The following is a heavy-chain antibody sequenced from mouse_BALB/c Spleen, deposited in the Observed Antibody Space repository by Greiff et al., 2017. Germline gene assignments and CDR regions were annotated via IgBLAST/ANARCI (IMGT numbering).Heavy chain of an antibody. CDR2: IDPENGNT. Sequence: VQLQQSGAELVRPGALVKLSCKASGFNIKDYYMHWVKQRPEQGLEWIGWIDPENGNTIYDPKFQGKASITADTSSNTAYLQLSSLTSEDTAVYYGARNYYYSSSYYFDYWGQGTTLTVSS. J-gene: IGHJ2*01. D-gene: IGHD1-1*01. CDR3: ARNYYYSSSYYFDY. CDR1: GFNIKDYY. V-gene: IGHV14-1*02.